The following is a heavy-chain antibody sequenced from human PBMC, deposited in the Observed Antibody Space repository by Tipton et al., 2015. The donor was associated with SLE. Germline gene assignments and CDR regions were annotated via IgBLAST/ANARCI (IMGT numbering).Heavy chain of an antibody. J-gene: IGHJ6*03. Sequence: SLRLSCEASGFTFSTYTMNWVRQAPGKGLEWVSSIIRSSSYIAYADSVKGRFTISRDNAKNLLFLRLKSLRAEDTAVYYCARGSVYHDIPYMDVWGKGTTVTVSS. D-gene: IGHD3-9*01. V-gene: IGHV3-21*01. CDR2: IIRSSSYI. CDR3: ARGSVYHDIPYMDV. CDR1: GFTFSTYT.